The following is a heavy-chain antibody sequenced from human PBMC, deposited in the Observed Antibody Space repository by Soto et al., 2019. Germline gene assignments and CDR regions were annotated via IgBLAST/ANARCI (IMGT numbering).Heavy chain of an antibody. CDR1: GFTFSGTA. CDR2: IRSKANSYAT. V-gene: IGHV3-73*01. Sequence: GGALRLSCAASGFTFSGTAMHWVRQASGKGLEWVGRIRSKANSYATAYAASVKGRFTISRDDSKNTAYLQMNSLKTEDTAVYYCTSAVDTAMIWGQGTLVTVSS. D-gene: IGHD5-18*01. J-gene: IGHJ4*02. CDR3: TSAVDTAMI.